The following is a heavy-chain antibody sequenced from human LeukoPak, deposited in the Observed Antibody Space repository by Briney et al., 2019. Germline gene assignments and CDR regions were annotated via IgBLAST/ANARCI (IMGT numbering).Heavy chain of an antibody. V-gene: IGHV3-9*01. CDR1: GFIFDDYA. J-gene: IGHJ4*02. D-gene: IGHD3-22*01. CDR2: ISWNSGSI. CDR3: AKDGAHDYYDSSGSRPFDY. Sequence: PGRSLRLSCAASGFIFDDYAIHWVRQAPGKGLEWVSGISWNSGSIAYADSVKGRFTISRDNAKNSLYLQMNSLRAEDTALYYCAKDGAHDYYDSSGSRPFDYWGQGTLVTVSS.